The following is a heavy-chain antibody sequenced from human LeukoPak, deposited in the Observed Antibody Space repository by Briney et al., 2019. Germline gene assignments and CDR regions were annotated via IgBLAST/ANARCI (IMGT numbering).Heavy chain of an antibody. CDR2: ISNSGGDT. D-gene: IGHD4-11*01. CDR1: GFTFSSYA. V-gene: IGHV3-23*01. CDR3: AKLTTS. Sequence: GGSLRLSCAASGFTFSSYAMSWVRQAPGKGLEWVAAISNSGGDTFYSDSGKGRFTIARDNSKNTLYLQMNSLRVDDTAVYYCAKLTTSWGQGTLVTVSS. J-gene: IGHJ4*02.